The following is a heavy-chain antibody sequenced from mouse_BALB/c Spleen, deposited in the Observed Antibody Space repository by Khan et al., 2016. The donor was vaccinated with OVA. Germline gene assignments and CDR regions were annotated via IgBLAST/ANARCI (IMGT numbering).Heavy chain of an antibody. J-gene: IGHJ2*01. D-gene: IGHD1-1*01. CDR3: ATSYYYGYYFDY. CDR1: GFTFSSYG. Sequence: EVNLVESGGGLVQPGGSRKLSCAASGFTFSSYGMHWVRQAPEKGLEWVAYISGDSSTIYYADTVKGRFTISRDNPKNTLFLQMTSLRSEDTAMYYCATSYYYGYYFDYWGQGTTLTVSS. V-gene: IGHV5-17*02. CDR2: ISGDSSTI.